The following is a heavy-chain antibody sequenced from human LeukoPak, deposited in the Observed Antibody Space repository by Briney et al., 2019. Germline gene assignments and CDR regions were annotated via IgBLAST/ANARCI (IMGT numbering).Heavy chain of an antibody. CDR1: GFTFSSYG. D-gene: IGHD6-13*01. CDR3: AKGSDSSSWYNDAFDI. Sequence: GGSLRLSCAASGFTFSSYGMHWVRQAPGKGLEWVAVISYDGSNKYYADSVKGRFTISRDNSKNTLYLQMNSLRAEDTAVYYCAKGSDSSSWYNDAFDIWGQGTMVTVSS. CDR2: ISYDGSNK. J-gene: IGHJ3*02. V-gene: IGHV3-30*18.